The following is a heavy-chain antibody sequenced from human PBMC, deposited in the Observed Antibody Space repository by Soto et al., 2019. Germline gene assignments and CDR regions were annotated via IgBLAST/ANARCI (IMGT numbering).Heavy chain of an antibody. CDR1: GYTFTSYG. D-gene: IGHD2-15*01. V-gene: IGHV1-18*01. Sequence: QVQLVQSGAEVKKPGASVKVSCKASGYTFTSYGISWVRQAPGQGLEWMGWISAYNGNTNYAQKLQGKVTMTTDTSTSTAYMELRSLRSDDTAVYYCARDDIVLVVAVTPYYYYGMHVWGQRTTVTVSS. CDR2: ISAYNGNT. CDR3: ARDDIVLVVAVTPYYYYGMHV. J-gene: IGHJ6*02.